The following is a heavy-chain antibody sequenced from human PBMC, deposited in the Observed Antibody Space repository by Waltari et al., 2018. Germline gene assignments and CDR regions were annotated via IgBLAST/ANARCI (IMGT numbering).Heavy chain of an antibody. CDR1: GFVFSSSG. Sequence: QLQLVASGGGVVQPGRSLILPCDASGFVFSSSGRHWVRQAPGKGLEWVAGIWYDGSRTLYADSVKGRFTISRDNSKNTLSLQMNSLRAEDTALYYCARGRGVLSDAYFDYWGQGTLVTVSS. CDR2: IWYDGSRT. J-gene: IGHJ4*02. D-gene: IGHD3-10*01. V-gene: IGHV3-33*01. CDR3: ARGRGVLSDAYFDY.